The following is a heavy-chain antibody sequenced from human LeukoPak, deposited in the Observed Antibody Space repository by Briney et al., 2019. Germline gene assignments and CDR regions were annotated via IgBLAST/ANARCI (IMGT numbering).Heavy chain of an antibody. CDR1: GGSFSGYY. Sequence: SETLSLTCAVYGGSFSGYYWSWIRQPPGKGLEWIGEINHSGSTNYNPSLKSRVTISVDTSKNQFSLKLSSVTAADTAVYYCARGRSVDTAMACFGYWGQGTLVTVSS. CDR2: INHSGST. J-gene: IGHJ4*02. CDR3: ARGRSVDTAMACFGY. D-gene: IGHD5-18*01. V-gene: IGHV4-34*01.